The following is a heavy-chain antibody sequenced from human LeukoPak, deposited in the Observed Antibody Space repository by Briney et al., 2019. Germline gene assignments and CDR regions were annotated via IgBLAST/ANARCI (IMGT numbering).Heavy chain of an antibody. D-gene: IGHD6-19*01. Sequence: PGESLKISCQGSGYSFTNYWIGWVRQMPGKGLEWMGIIYPGDSDTRYSPSFQGQVTISVDKSISTAYLRWSSLKASDTAMYYCARKPRPYSSGWYYFDYWGQGALVTVSS. V-gene: IGHV5-51*01. CDR2: IYPGDSDT. CDR1: GYSFTNYW. J-gene: IGHJ4*02. CDR3: ARKPRPYSSGWYYFDY.